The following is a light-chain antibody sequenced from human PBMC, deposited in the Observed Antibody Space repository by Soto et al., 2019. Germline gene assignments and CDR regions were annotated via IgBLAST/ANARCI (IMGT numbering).Light chain of an antibody. CDR2: RAS. V-gene: IGKV3-20*01. CDR1: QSVTSNY. CDR3: KQYGTSQWT. Sequence: EIVLTQSPGTLSLYPGESATLSCRASQSVTSNYIAWYQQKPGQAPRLLIYRASTRATGIPDRFSGSGSGTELTLTTSRLEPEDFAVYHCKQYGTSQWTFGQGTKVDIX. J-gene: IGKJ1*01.